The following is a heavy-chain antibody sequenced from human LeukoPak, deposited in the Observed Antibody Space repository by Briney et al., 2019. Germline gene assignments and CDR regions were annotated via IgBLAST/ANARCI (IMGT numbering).Heavy chain of an antibody. CDR2: ISYDGSNK. Sequence: GGSLRLSCAASGFTFSNYGMHWVRQAPGKGLEWVAIISYDGSNKYYADSVKGRFTISRDNSKNTLCLQMNSLRAEDTAEYYCTKDQFGNSDSFDIWGQGTMVTVSS. V-gene: IGHV3-30*18. J-gene: IGHJ3*02. D-gene: IGHD4-23*01. CDR3: TKDQFGNSDSFDI. CDR1: GFTFSNYG.